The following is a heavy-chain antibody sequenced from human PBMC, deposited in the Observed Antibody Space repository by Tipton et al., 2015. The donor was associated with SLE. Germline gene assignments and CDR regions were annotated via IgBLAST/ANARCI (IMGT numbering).Heavy chain of an antibody. CDR3: ARSLEGGYPSYFDY. J-gene: IGHJ4*02. V-gene: IGHV4-31*03. CDR1: GGSISSGGYY. Sequence: TLSLTCTVSGGSISSGGYYWSWIRQHPGKGLEWIGYIYYSGSTNYNPPLKSRVTMSVDTSKNQFSLKLSSVTAADTAVYYCARSLEGGYPSYFDYWGQGTLVTVSS. D-gene: IGHD5-12*01. CDR2: IYYSGST.